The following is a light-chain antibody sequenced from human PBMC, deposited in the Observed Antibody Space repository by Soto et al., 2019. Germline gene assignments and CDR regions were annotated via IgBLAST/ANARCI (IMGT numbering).Light chain of an antibody. CDR3: QQYTSYSWT. CDR2: DAS. Sequence: DIQMTQSPSTLSASVGDRVTIAGRASQSINSWLAWYQQKPGKAPQILIYDASTLKSGVPSRFSASGSGTEFTLIISSLQPDDFATYYCQQYTSYSWTFGQGTKVDIK. V-gene: IGKV1-5*01. J-gene: IGKJ1*01. CDR1: QSINSW.